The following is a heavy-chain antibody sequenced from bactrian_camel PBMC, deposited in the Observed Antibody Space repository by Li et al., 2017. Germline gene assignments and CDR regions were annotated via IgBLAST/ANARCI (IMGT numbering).Heavy chain of an antibody. J-gene: IGHJ4*01. CDR3: ATDLNWQNY. Sequence: HVQLVESGGGSVQAGGSLRLSCAASGFTFSTYYMNWVRQAPGKGLEWVSSINADGSITVYADSVRGRFTISRDNAKTTLYLQMNSLKSEDTALYYCATDLNWQNYWGQGTQVTVS. D-gene: IGHD7*01. CDR1: GFTFSTYY. CDR2: INADGSIT. V-gene: IGHV3-2*01.